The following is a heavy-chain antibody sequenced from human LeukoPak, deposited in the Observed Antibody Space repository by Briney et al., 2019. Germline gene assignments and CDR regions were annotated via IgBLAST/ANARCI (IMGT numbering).Heavy chain of an antibody. Sequence: PSETLSLTCTVSGGSISSYYWSWIRQPPGKGLEWIGYIYYSGSTSYNPSLKSRVTISVDTSKNQFSLKLTSVTVADAAFYYCARGRAIAARDYWGQGTLVTVSS. J-gene: IGHJ4*02. CDR1: GGSISSYY. D-gene: IGHD6-6*01. V-gene: IGHV4-59*01. CDR3: ARGRAIAARDY. CDR2: IYYSGST.